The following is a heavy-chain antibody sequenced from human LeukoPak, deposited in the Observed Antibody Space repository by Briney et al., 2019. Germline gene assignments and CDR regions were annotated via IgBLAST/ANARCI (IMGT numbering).Heavy chain of an antibody. CDR1: GFTFSSYG. V-gene: IGHV3-23*01. CDR3: AKGHLGDGYYSQ. J-gene: IGHJ4*02. D-gene: IGHD5-24*01. CDR2: ISGSGGTT. Sequence: GGSLRVSCAASGFTFSSYGMSWVRQAPGKGLEWVSAISGSGGTTFYADSVKGRFTISRDNSKNTLYVQMNSLRAEDTAVYYCAKGHLGDGYYSQWGQGTLVPVSS.